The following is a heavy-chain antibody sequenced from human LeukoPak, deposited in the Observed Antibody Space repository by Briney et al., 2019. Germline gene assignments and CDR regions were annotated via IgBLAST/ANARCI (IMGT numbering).Heavy chain of an antibody. D-gene: IGHD2-21*02. Sequence: GGSLRLSCAASGFTFSSYAMSWVRQAPGQGLEWVSAISGSGGSTYYADSVKGRFTISRDNSKNPLYLQMNSLRAEDTAVYYCAKDQAAYCGGDCYSGFDYWGQGTLVTVSS. CDR1: GFTFSSYA. CDR2: ISGSGGST. J-gene: IGHJ4*02. V-gene: IGHV3-23*01. CDR3: AKDQAAYCGGDCYSGFDY.